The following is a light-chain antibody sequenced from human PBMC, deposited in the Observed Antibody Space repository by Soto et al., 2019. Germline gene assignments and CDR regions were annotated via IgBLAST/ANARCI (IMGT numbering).Light chain of an antibody. V-gene: IGKV3-15*01. CDR2: AAS. CDR3: QQYNNWPPWT. Sequence: ERVMTQSPATLSVSPGERVILSCRASQSISTNLAWYQYIPGQAPRLLIYAASTRATGIPARFSGSGSGTDFTLSITSLQSEDYAVYYCQQYNNWPPWTFGQGTKVDIK. J-gene: IGKJ1*01. CDR1: QSISTN.